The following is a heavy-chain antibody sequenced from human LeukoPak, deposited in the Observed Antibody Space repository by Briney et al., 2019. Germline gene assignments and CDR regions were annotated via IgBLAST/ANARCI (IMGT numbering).Heavy chain of an antibody. D-gene: IGHD6-25*01. CDR2: ISGSGSTI. V-gene: IGHV3-11*01. CDR1: GFTFSDYY. CDR3: ARKTSSGPFDP. J-gene: IGHJ5*02. Sequence: PGGSLRLSCAASGFTFSDYYMSWIRQAPGKGLEWVLYISGSGSTIYYADSVKGRFTISRDNAKNSLYLQMNSVRAEDTAIYYCARKTSSGPFDPWGQGTLVTVSS.